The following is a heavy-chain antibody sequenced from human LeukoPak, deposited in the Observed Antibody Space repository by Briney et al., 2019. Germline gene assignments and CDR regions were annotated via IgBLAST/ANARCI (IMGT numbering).Heavy chain of an antibody. V-gene: IGHV3-30*02. D-gene: IGHD6-6*01. CDR1: GFIFSNYA. Sequence: GGSLRLSCAASGFIFSNYAMHWVRQAPGKGLEWVTFIRYDGSNKYYAQSVKGRFTISRDNSKNTLYLQMNSLRAEDTAVYYCAKLRAARPGYWGQGTLVTVSS. J-gene: IGHJ4*02. CDR2: IRYDGSNK. CDR3: AKLRAARPGY.